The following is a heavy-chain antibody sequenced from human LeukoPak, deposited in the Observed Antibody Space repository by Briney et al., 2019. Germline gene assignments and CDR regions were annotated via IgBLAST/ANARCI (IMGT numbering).Heavy chain of an antibody. Sequence: HPGGSLRLSCTTSGFMSTLYSMSWVRQSPGKGLELISYISNSGDRIYYADSVKGRFTISRDNVKNSLYPQMNSLRAEDSAVYYCARDLFESACDYWGQGTLVTVSS. V-gene: IGHV3-48*01. CDR1: GFMSTLYS. J-gene: IGHJ4*02. CDR2: ISNSGDRI. D-gene: IGHD2-21*01. CDR3: ARDLFESACDY.